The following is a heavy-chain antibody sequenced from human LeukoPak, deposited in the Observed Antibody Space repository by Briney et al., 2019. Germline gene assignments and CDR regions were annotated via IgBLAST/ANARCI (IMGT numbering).Heavy chain of an antibody. V-gene: IGHV1-2*02. CDR2: INPNSGGT. J-gene: IGHJ4*02. D-gene: IGHD6-19*01. CDR1: GYTFTSYG. Sequence: GASVKVSCKASGYTFTSYGISWVRQAPGQGLEWMGWINPNSGGTNYAQKFQGRVTMTRDTSISTAYMELSRLRSDDTAVYYCARTAVAGIYYFDYWGQGTLVTVSS. CDR3: ARTAVAGIYYFDY.